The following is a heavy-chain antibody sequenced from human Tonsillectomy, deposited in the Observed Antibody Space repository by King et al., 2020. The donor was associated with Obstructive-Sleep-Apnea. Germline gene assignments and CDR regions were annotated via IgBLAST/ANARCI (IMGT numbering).Heavy chain of an antibody. CDR3: ARAYLPYYYGPTIWFDP. J-gene: IGHJ5*02. D-gene: IGHD3-10*01. Sequence: VQLQQWGAGLLKPSETLSLTCAVYGGSFSGYYWSWIRQPPGKGLEWIGEINHSGSTNNNPSLKSRVTISVDTSKNQFALKLSSVTAAGPAVYYCARAYLPYYYGPTIWFDPWGQGTLVTVSS. CDR1: GGSFSGYY. CDR2: INHSGST. V-gene: IGHV4-34*01.